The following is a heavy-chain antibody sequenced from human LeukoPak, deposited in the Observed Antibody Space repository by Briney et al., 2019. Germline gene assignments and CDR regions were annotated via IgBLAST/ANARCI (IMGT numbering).Heavy chain of an antibody. D-gene: IGHD6-19*01. CDR3: VKDLSSAADY. CDR1: GFTFSRYG. Sequence: GGSLRLSCAASGFTFSRYGMHWVRQAPGKGLEWVAVISYDGGNKYYVDSVKGRFTISRDNSKNTLYLQMNSLRTEDTAVYYCVKDLSSAADYWGQGTLVTVSS. J-gene: IGHJ4*02. CDR2: ISYDGGNK. V-gene: IGHV3-30*18.